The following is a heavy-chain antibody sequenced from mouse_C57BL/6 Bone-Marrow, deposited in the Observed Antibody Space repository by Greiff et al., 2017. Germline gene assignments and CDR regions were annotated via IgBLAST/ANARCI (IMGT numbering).Heavy chain of an antibody. CDR1: GFTFSSYG. D-gene: IGHD1-1*01. J-gene: IGHJ3*01. CDR2: ISSGGSYT. V-gene: IGHV5-6*01. Sequence: EVQVVESGGDLVKPGGSLKLSCAASGFTFSSYGMSWVRQTPDKRLEWVATISSGGSYTYYPDSVKGRFTISRDNAKNTLYLQMSSLRSEDTAMYYCASHYRLITTVPFAYWGQGTLVTVSA. CDR3: ASHYRLITTVPFAY.